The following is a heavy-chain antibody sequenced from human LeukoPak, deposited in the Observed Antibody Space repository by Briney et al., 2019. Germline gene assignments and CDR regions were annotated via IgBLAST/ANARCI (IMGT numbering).Heavy chain of an antibody. J-gene: IGHJ4*02. CDR3: AKVYDYYDSSGYYPLFDY. CDR1: GFTFSSYA. V-gene: IGHV3-23*01. CDR2: INGSGGST. Sequence: PGGSLRLSCAASGFTFSSYAMSWVRQAPGKGLEWVSAINGSGGSTYYADSVKGRFTISRDNSKNTLYLQMNSLRAEDTAVYYCAKVYDYYDSSGYYPLFDYWGQGTLVTVSS. D-gene: IGHD3-22*01.